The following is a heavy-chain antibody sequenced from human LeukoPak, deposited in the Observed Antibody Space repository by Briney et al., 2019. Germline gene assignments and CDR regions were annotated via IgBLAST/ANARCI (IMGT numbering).Heavy chain of an antibody. V-gene: IGHV4-34*01. CDR1: GGSFSGYY. CDR3: ARGYSSSWYFNWFDP. D-gene: IGHD6-13*01. CDR2: INHSGST. Sequence: SETLSLTCAVYGGSFSGYYWSWIRQPPGKGLEWIGEINHSGSTNYNPSLKSRVTISVDTSKNQFSLKLSSVTAADTAVYYCARGYSSSWYFNWFDPWGQGTLVTVSS. J-gene: IGHJ5*02.